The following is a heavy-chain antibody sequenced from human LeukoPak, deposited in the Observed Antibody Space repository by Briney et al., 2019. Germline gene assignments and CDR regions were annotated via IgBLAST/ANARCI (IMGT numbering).Heavy chain of an antibody. CDR1: GFTLSTYW. Sequence: GGSLRLSCAASGFTLSTYWMTWVRQAPGKGLEWVANIRQDESEKSYVDSVKGRFIISRDNAKNSLYLQMNSLRVEDTAVYYCARRYCSGGSCYPIVDYWGQRTLVTVSS. J-gene: IGHJ4*02. CDR3: ARRYCSGGSCYPIVDY. V-gene: IGHV3-7*01. CDR2: IRQDESEK. D-gene: IGHD2-15*01.